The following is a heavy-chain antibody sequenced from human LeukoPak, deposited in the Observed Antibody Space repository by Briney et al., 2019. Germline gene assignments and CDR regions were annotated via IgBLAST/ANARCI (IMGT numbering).Heavy chain of an antibody. V-gene: IGHV4-39*07. Sequence: SETLSLTCTVSGGSISSSSYYWGWIRQPPGKGLEWIGEVHLDGRTNYNPSLESRLTMSVDGSENQVSLKLTSVTAADTAVYYCAREGGFYRPLDYSGQGTLVTVSS. CDR1: GGSISSSSYY. D-gene: IGHD3-3*01. J-gene: IGHJ4*02. CDR2: VHLDGRT. CDR3: AREGGFYRPLDY.